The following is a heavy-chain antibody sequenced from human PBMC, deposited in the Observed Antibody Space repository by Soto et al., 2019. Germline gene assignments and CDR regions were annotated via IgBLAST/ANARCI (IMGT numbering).Heavy chain of an antibody. J-gene: IGHJ4*02. CDR2: IYSGGST. V-gene: IGHV3-66*01. Sequence: GGSLRLSCAASGFTVSSNYMSWVHQAPGKGLEWVSVIYSGGSTYYADSVKGRLTISRDNSKNTLYLQMNSLRAEDTAVYYCASGAPLAGYFDYWGQGTLVTVSS. CDR1: GFTVSSNY. D-gene: IGHD2-15*01. CDR3: ASGAPLAGYFDY.